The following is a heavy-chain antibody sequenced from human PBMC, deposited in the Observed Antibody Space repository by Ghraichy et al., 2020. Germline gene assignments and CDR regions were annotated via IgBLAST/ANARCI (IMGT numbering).Heavy chain of an antibody. J-gene: IGHJ4*02. D-gene: IGHD7-27*01. CDR2: ISPRGAT. CDR1: QFTFSAYA. Sequence: GESLRLSCVGSQFTFSAYAMNWVHQAPGKGLEWISGISPRGATYYTDSVRGRFTISRDNSNNTVYLQMNSLRAGDTAKYYCAKDSSSWGNQNDIDYWGQGALVTVSS. V-gene: IGHV3-23*01. CDR3: AKDSSSWGNQNDIDY.